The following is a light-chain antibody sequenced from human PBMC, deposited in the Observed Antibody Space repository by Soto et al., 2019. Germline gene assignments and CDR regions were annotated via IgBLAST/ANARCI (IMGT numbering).Light chain of an antibody. Sequence: EIVLTQSPATLSLSPGERATLSCRASQSVSSYLAWYQQKPGQAPRLLIYDASNRATGIPARFSGSGSGTDFTLAISSLEPEDFAVYYCQQGSSLSTWGQGNKLDIK. J-gene: IGKJ2*01. CDR1: QSVSSY. CDR3: QQGSSLST. V-gene: IGKV3-11*01. CDR2: DAS.